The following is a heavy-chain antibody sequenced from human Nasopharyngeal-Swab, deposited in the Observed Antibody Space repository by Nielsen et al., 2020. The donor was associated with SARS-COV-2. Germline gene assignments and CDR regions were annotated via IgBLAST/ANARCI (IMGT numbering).Heavy chain of an antibody. CDR3: ARYSRSSWSSRRDY. V-gene: IGHV4-34*01. CDR2: ISHSGST. Sequence: RQAPGKGLEWIGEISHSGSTNYNPSLKSRVTISVDTSKNQFSLKLSSVTAADTAVYYCARYSRSSWSSRRDYWGQGTLVTVSS. J-gene: IGHJ4*02. D-gene: IGHD6-13*01.